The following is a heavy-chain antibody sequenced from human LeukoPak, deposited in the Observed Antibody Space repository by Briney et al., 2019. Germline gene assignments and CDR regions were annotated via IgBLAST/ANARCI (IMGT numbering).Heavy chain of an antibody. J-gene: IGHJ6*03. CDR1: GFTFSIYE. V-gene: IGHV3-48*03. Sequence: GGSLRLSCAASGFTFSIYEMNCVRHARERARKCFTYINSSGSTIYYADSVKGRFTISRDNAKNALYLQMNSLRAEDTDVYYCAELGITMIGGVWGKGTTVTIS. CDR3: AELGITMIGGV. D-gene: IGHD3-10*02. CDR2: INSSGSTI.